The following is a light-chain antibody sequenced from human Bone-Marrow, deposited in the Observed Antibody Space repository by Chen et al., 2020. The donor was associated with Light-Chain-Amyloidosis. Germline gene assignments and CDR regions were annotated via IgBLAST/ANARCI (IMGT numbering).Light chain of an antibody. J-gene: IGLJ2*01. CDR3: QSADSSGTYEVI. V-gene: IGLV3-25*03. CDR1: DLPTKY. Sequence: SYELTQPPSVSVSPGQTARITCSGDDLPTKYAYWYQQKPGQAPILVVYDDRDRPSGIPGRFSGSSSGTTATLTISGVQAEDEADYHCQSADSSGTYEVIFGGGTKLTVL. CDR2: DDR.